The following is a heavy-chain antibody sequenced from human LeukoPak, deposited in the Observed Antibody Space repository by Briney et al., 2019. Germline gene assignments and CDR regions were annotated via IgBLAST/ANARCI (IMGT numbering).Heavy chain of an antibody. CDR1: GGTFSSYA. Sequence: SVKVSCTASGGTFSSYAISWVRQAPGQGLEWMGGIIPIFGTANYAQKFQGRVTITADESTSTAYMELSSLRSEDTAVYYCAREWRHYYDSSGYGSEAFDIWGQGTMVTVSS. J-gene: IGHJ3*02. D-gene: IGHD3-22*01. V-gene: IGHV1-69*01. CDR2: IIPIFGTA. CDR3: AREWRHYYDSSGYGSEAFDI.